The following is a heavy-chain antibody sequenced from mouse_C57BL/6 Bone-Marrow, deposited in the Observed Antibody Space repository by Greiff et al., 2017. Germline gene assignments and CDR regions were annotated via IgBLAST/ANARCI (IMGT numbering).Heavy chain of an antibody. D-gene: IGHD1-1*01. V-gene: IGHV7-1*01. J-gene: IGHJ2*01. CDR1: GFTFSDFY. CDR3: ARGAYYYGSFDY. Sequence: EVKVVESGGGLVQSGRSLRLSCATSGFTFSDFYMEWVRQAPGKGLEWIAASRNKANDYTTEYSASVKGRFIVSRDTSQSILYLQMNALRAEDTAIYYCARGAYYYGSFDYWGQGTTLTVSS. CDR2: SRNKANDYTT.